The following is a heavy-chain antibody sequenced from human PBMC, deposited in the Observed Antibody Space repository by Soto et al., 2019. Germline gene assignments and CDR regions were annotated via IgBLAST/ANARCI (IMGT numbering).Heavy chain of an antibody. CDR1: GDSVSSNSAA. CDR3: AGTTSHQWYYMDV. CDR2: TYYRSRWYN. J-gene: IGHJ6*03. D-gene: IGHD1-7*01. Sequence: PSQTLSLTCAISGDSVSSNSAAWNWIRLSPSRGLEWLARTYYRSRWYNDYAVSVRSRITVNPGTSKNQFSLQLTSVTPEDTAVYYCAGTTSHQWYYMDVWGKGTRSPSP. V-gene: IGHV6-1*01.